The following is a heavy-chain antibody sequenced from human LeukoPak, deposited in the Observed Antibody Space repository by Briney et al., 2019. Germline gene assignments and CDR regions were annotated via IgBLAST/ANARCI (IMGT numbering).Heavy chain of an antibody. Sequence: SETLSLTCTVSGGSISSYYWNWIRQPPGKGLEWIGYIYYSGSTNYNPSLKSRVTISVDTSKNQFSLKLSSVTAAATAVYYCARGADSSGYYSISYFGYWGQGTLVTVSS. CDR1: GGSISSYY. CDR3: ARGADSSGYYSISYFGY. CDR2: IYYSGST. V-gene: IGHV4-59*01. J-gene: IGHJ4*02. D-gene: IGHD3-22*01.